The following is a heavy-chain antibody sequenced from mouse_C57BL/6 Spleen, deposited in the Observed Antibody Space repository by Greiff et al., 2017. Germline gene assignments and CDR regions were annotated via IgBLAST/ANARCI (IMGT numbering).Heavy chain of an antibody. CDR1: GFTFSDYG. CDR2: ISSGSSTI. CDR3: ARGENYYGSSPFAY. J-gene: IGHJ3*01. V-gene: IGHV5-17*01. Sequence: DVKLVESGGGLVKPGGSLKLSCAASGFTFSDYGMHWVRQAQEKGLEWVAYISSGSSTIYYADTVKGRFTISRDNAKNTLFLQMTSLRSEDTAMYYCARGENYYGSSPFAYWGQGTLVTVAA. D-gene: IGHD1-1*01.